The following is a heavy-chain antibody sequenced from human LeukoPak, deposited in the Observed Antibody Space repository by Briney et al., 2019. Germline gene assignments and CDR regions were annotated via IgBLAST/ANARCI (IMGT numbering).Heavy chain of an antibody. J-gene: IGHJ4*02. V-gene: IGHV1-2*02. CDR1: GYTFTGYY. CDR2: INPNSGGT. CDR3: ARGGQKYSRGYYDSSGYYSYYFDY. Sequence: ASVKVSCKASGYTFTGYYMHWVRQAPGQGLEWMGWINPNSGGTNYAQKFQGRVTMTRDTSISEAYMELSRLRSDDTAVYYCARGGQKYSRGYYDSSGYYSYYFDYWGQGTLVTVSS. D-gene: IGHD3-22*01.